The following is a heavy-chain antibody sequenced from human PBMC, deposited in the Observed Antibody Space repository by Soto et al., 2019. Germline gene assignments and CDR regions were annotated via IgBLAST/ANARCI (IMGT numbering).Heavy chain of an antibody. Sequence: QVQLVQSGAEVKKPGSSVKVSCKASGGTFSSYAISWVRQAPGQGLEWMGGIIPIFGTANYAQKFQGRVTITADESTGTAYMALSSLRSEDTAVYYCARVNGVGYDYGDYASYFDYWGQGTLVTVSS. CDR3: ARVNGVGYDYGDYASYFDY. CDR2: IIPIFGTA. J-gene: IGHJ4*02. CDR1: GGTFSSYA. V-gene: IGHV1-69*12. D-gene: IGHD4-17*01.